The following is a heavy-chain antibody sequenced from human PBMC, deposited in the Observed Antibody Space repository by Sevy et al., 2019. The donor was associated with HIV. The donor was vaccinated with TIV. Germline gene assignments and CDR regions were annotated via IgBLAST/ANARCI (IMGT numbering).Heavy chain of an antibody. J-gene: IGHJ4*02. CDR2: LSFGCGKI. CDR3: AREGCSRPHDY. Sequence: GGSLRLSCAASGFAFYEYSMSWIRQAPGKGLEWVATLSFGCGKINYADSVKGRFTISRDNSKNSFYLQMDNLRVEDTALYYCAREGCSRPHDYWGQGTWVTVSS. V-gene: IGHV3-23*01. CDR1: GFAFYEYS. D-gene: IGHD2-8*01.